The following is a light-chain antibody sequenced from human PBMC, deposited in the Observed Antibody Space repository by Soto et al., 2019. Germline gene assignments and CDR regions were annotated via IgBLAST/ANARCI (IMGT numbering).Light chain of an antibody. CDR2: EVS. CDR1: SSDVGSYNR. V-gene: IGLV2-18*02. CDR3: NSYTGSSAYV. Sequence: HSVRSQPPSVCVSTGVAVATSCTRTSSDVGSYNRVSWYQQPPGAAPKLMIYEVSNRPSGVPDRFSGSKSGNTASLTISGLQAEDEADYYCNSYTGSSAYVFGTGTKVTVL. J-gene: IGLJ1*01.